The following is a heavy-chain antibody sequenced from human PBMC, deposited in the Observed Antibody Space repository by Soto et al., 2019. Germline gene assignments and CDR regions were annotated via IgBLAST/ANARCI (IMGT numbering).Heavy chain of an antibody. CDR1: GYSISSSNW. CDR2: IYYSGTT. V-gene: IGHV4-28*01. CDR3: ARREIQGPIDY. J-gene: IGHJ4*02. D-gene: IGHD1-26*01. Sequence: QVQLQESGPGLVKPSDTLSLTCAVSGYSISSSNWWGWIRQPPGKGLEWIGYIYYSGTTYYNPSLKRRXTXSXXTSMNQFSLRLTSVTAVDTAVYYCARREIQGPIDYWGQGTLVTVSS.